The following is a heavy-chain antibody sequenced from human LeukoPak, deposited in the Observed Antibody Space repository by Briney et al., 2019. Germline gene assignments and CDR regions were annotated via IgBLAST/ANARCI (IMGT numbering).Heavy chain of an antibody. CDR3: VRDRNYFGSGGFDY. CDR1: GFTFSSHS. Sequence: GGSLRLSCATSGFTFSSHSMNWVRQAPGKGQSWVSYISTSGNTKYYADSVQGRFTISRDNARNSLSLQLNSLRDEDTAVYYCVRDRNYFGSGGFDYWGQGALVTVSS. D-gene: IGHD3-10*01. J-gene: IGHJ4*02. CDR2: ISTSGNTK. V-gene: IGHV3-48*02.